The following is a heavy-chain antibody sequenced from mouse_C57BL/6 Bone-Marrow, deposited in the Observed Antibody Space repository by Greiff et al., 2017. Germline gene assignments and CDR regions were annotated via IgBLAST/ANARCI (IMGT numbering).Heavy chain of an antibody. J-gene: IGHJ1*03. V-gene: IGHV1-26*01. D-gene: IGHD1-1*01. Sequence: EVQLQQSGPELVKPGASVKISCKASGYTFTDYYMNWVKQSHGKSLEWIGDINPNNGGTSYNQKFKGKATLTVDKSSSTAYMELRSLTSEDSAVYYCASTVVALYWYFDVWGKGTTVTVSS. CDR1: GYTFTDYY. CDR3: ASTVVALYWYFDV. CDR2: INPNNGGT.